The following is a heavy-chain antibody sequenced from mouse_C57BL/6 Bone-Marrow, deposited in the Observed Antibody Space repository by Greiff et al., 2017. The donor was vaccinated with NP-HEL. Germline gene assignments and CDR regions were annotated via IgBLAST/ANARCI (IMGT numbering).Heavy chain of an antibody. J-gene: IGHJ2*01. V-gene: IGHV1-42*01. Sequence: VQLQQSGPELVKPGASVKISCKASGYTFTGYYMNWVKQSPEKSLEWIGEINPSTGGTNYNQKFKGKATLTVDKSSSTAYMQLKSLTSEDSAVYYFARRGLLFDYWGQGTTLTVSS. CDR3: ARRGLLFDY. CDR1: GYTFTGYY. D-gene: IGHD2-3*01. CDR2: INPSTGGT.